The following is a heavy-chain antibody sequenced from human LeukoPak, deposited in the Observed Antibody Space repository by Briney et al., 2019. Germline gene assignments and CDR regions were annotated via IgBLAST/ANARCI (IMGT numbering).Heavy chain of an antibody. D-gene: IGHD2-21*02. Sequence: SETLSLTCAVYGGSFSGYYWSWIRQPPGKGLEWIGEINHSGSTNYNPSLKSRVTISVDTSKNQFSLKLSSVTAADTAVYYCARRHIVVVTATYYFDYWGQGTLVTVSS. V-gene: IGHV4-34*01. CDR1: GGSFSGYY. CDR2: INHSGST. J-gene: IGHJ4*02. CDR3: ARRHIVVVTATYYFDY.